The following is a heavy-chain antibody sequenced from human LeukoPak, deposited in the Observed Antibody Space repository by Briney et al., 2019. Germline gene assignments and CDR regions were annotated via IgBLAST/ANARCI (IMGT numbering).Heavy chain of an antibody. J-gene: IGHJ4*02. V-gene: IGHV4-39*01. D-gene: IGHD3-22*01. CDR1: GGSISSSSYY. CDR3: ARGRTGYYDSSGYVRY. CDR2: IYYSGSP. Sequence: PSETLSLTCTVSGGSISSSSYYWGWIRQPPGKGLEWIGSIYYSGSPYYNPSLKSRVTISVDTSKNQFSLKLSSVTAADTAVYYCARGRTGYYDSSGYVRYWGQGTLVTVSS.